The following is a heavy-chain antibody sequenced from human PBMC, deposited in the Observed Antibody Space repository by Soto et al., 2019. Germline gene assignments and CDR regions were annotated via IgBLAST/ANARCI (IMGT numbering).Heavy chain of an antibody. J-gene: IGHJ4*02. Sequence: GGSLRLSCAASGFTFDDYTMHWVRQAPGKGLEWVSLISWDGGSTYYADSVKGRFTISRDNSKNSLYLQMNSLRTEDTALYYCATSRDGYNWYFDYWGQGTLVTVSS. CDR1: GFTFDDYT. D-gene: IGHD5-12*01. V-gene: IGHV3-43*01. CDR3: ATSRDGYNWYFDY. CDR2: ISWDGGST.